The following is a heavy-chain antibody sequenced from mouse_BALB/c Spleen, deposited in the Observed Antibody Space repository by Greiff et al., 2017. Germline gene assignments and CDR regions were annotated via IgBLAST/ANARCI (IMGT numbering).Heavy chain of an antibody. Sequence: EVQRVESGGGLVQPGGSLKLSCAASGFTFSSYGMSWVRQTPDKRLELVATINSNGGSTYYPDSVKGRFTISRDNAKNTLYLQMSSLKSEDTAMYYCARNRYGYYFDYWGQGTTLTVSS. CDR3: ARNRYGYYFDY. J-gene: IGHJ2*01. D-gene: IGHD2-14*01. CDR2: INSNGGST. CDR1: GFTFSSYG. V-gene: IGHV5-6-3*01.